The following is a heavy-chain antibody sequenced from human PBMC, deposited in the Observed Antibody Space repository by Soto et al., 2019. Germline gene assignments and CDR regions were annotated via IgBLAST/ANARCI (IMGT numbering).Heavy chain of an antibody. CDR2: IIPIFGTA. CDR3: ARSADREGIALGIYYYYYGMDV. J-gene: IGHJ6*02. D-gene: IGHD6-13*01. Sequence: SVKVSCKASGGTFSSYAISWVRQAPGQGLEWMGGIIPIFGTANYAQKFQGRVTITADKSTSTAYMELSSLRSEDAAVYYCARSADREGIALGIYYYYYGMDVWGQGTTVTVSS. V-gene: IGHV1-69*06. CDR1: GGTFSSYA.